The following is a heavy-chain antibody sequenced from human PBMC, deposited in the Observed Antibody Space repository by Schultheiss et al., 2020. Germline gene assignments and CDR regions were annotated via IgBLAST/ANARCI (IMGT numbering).Heavy chain of an antibody. Sequence: SETLSLTCTVSGGSISSYYWSWIRQPPGKGLEWIGHIYYSGSTNYNPSLKSRVTISVDTSKNQFSLKLSSVTAADTAVYYCARVQLELRIIDYWGQGTLVTGSA. CDR3: ARVQLELRIIDY. CDR1: GGSISSYY. J-gene: IGHJ4*02. V-gene: IGHV4-59*08. D-gene: IGHD1-7*01. CDR2: IYYSGST.